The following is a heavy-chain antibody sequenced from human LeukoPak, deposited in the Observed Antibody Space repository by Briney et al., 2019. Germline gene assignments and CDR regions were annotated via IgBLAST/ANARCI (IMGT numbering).Heavy chain of an antibody. D-gene: IGHD6-19*01. Sequence: GESLKISCKGSGYSFTSYWIGWVRQMPGKGLEWMGIIYPGDSDTRYSPSFQGQVTISADKSISTAYLQWSSLKASDTAMYYCARATPPIAVAGSYYFDYWGQGTLVTVSS. CDR2: IYPGDSDT. J-gene: IGHJ4*02. CDR1: GYSFTSYW. V-gene: IGHV5-51*01. CDR3: ARATPPIAVAGSYYFDY.